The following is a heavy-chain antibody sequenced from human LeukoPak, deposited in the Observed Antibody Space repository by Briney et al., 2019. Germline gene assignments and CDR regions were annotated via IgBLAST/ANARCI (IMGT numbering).Heavy chain of an antibody. CDR1: GFTFSSYA. CDR3: AKDKGGSGTYYFDS. V-gene: IGHV3-23*01. J-gene: IGHJ4*02. Sequence: QSGGSLRLSCAASGFTFSSYAMSWVRQAPGKGLQWVSAISYSGTNTFYTDSVKGRFTISGDNSKNTLYLQMNTLKVEDTAIYYCAKDKGGSGTYYFDSWGQGTLLTVSS. CDR2: ISYSGTNT. D-gene: IGHD3-10*01.